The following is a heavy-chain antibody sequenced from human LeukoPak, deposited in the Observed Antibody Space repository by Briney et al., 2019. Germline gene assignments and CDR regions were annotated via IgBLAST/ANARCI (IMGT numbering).Heavy chain of an antibody. V-gene: IGHV4-59*11. CDR2: TYFSGNT. Sequence: SETLSLTCTVSGGAISSHYWSWIRQPPGKGLEWIGYTYFSGNTNYNPSLKSRVTISVDTSKTHFSLKLSSVTAADTAVYYCARYDSSGYSIEYWGQGTQVTVAS. CDR1: GGAISSHY. CDR3: ARYDSSGYSIEY. D-gene: IGHD3-22*01. J-gene: IGHJ4*02.